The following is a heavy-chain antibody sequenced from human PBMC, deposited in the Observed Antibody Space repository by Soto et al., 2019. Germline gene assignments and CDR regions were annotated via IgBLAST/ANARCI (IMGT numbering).Heavy chain of an antibody. CDR2: IFDGDNS. Sequence: EVQLVESGGGLIQPGGSLSLSCVVSGFTVSSRRNYMSWVRQAPGKGLEWVSVIFDGDNSYYADSVKGRFTISRDNSKNTLYLQMNSLRAEDTAVYYCARGTAEYDSSGYPRSAWGRGTLVTVSS. CDR1: GFTVSSRRNY. V-gene: IGHV3-53*01. J-gene: IGHJ1*01. CDR3: ARGTAEYDSSGYPRSA. D-gene: IGHD3-22*01.